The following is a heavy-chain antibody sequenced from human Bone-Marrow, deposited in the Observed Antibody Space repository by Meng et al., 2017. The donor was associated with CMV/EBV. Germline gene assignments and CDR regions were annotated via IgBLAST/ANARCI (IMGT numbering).Heavy chain of an antibody. J-gene: IGHJ6*02. V-gene: IGHV4-61*01. D-gene: IGHD3-22*01. Sequence: GPLRLSCTVSGGSVSSGSYYWSWIRQPPGKGLEWIGYIYYSGSTNYNPSLKSRVTISVDTSKNQFSLKLSSVTAADTALYYCARDRGRKWLLPPHLTRYGMAFWSQGTTVTVSS. CDR1: GGSVSSGSYY. CDR2: IYYSGST. CDR3: ARDRGRKWLLPPHLTRYGMAF.